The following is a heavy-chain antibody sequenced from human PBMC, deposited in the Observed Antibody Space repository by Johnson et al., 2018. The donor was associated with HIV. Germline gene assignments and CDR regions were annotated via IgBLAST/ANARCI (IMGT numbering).Heavy chain of an antibody. CDR1: GFTVSSYG. J-gene: IGHJ3*02. CDR2: INWNGGST. V-gene: IGHV3-20*04. Sequence: VQLVESGGGLVQPGGSLRLSCAASGFTVSSYGMHWVRQAPGKGLEWVSGINWNGGSTGYADSVKGRFTISRDNAKNSLYLQMNSLRAEDTALYYCARDQEGPFDIWGQGTMVTVSS. CDR3: ARDQEGPFDI.